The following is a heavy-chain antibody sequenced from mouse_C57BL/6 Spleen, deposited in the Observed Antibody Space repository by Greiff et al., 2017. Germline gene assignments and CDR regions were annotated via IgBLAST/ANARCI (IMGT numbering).Heavy chain of an antibody. CDR3: SREGVYYEYGDGYLYFDV. V-gene: IGHV1-82*01. D-gene: IGHD2-4*01. CDR1: GYAFSSSW. CDR2: IYPGGGET. J-gene: IGHJ1*03. Sequence: VQLKESGAELVKPGASVKLSCKASGYAFSSSWMNWVKQRPGKGLEWIGRIYPGGGETNYNGKFKGKATLPADKSSSTAYMQLSRLTSEDSAVYSCSREGVYYEYGDGYLYFDVWGTGTTVTVSS.